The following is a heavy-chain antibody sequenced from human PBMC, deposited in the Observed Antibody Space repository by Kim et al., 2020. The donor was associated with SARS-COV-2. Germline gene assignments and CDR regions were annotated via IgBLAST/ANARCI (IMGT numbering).Heavy chain of an antibody. Sequence: GGSLRLSCAASGFTFSTYEMHWVRQAPGKGLEWISYISTRGSTIYYADSVKGRFTISRDNAKSSLSLQMNSLRAEDTAVYYCARSLYCSSTSCVYGMDVWGQGTTVTVSS. CDR2: ISTRGSTI. D-gene: IGHD2-2*01. V-gene: IGHV3-48*03. CDR3: ARSLYCSSTSCVYGMDV. J-gene: IGHJ6*02. CDR1: GFTFSTYE.